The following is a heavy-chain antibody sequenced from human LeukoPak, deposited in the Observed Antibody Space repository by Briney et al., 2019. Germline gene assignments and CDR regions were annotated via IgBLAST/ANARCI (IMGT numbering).Heavy chain of an antibody. CDR1: GYTLTSYD. V-gene: IGHV1-8*01. D-gene: IGHD1-26*01. CDR3: ARDPSWELGDYYYGMDV. CDR2: MNPNSGNT. Sequence: ASVKVSCKASGYTLTSYDINWVRQATGQGLEWMGWMNPNSGNTGYAQKFQGRVTMTRNTSISTAYMELSSLRSEDTAVYYCARDPSWELGDYYYGMDVWGQGTTVTVSS. J-gene: IGHJ6*02.